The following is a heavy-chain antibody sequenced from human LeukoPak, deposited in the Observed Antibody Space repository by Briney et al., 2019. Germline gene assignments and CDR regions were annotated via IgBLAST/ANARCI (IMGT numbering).Heavy chain of an antibody. V-gene: IGHV1-18*01. D-gene: IGHD3-10*01. CDR2: ISAYNGNT. Sequence: GASVKVSCKASGGTFSSYAISWVRQAPGQGLEWMGWISAYNGNTNYAQKLQGRVTMTTDTSTSTAYMELRSLRSDDTAVYYCARTSMVRGNDAFDIWGQGTMVTVSS. CDR1: GGTFSSYA. CDR3: ARTSMVRGNDAFDI. J-gene: IGHJ3*02.